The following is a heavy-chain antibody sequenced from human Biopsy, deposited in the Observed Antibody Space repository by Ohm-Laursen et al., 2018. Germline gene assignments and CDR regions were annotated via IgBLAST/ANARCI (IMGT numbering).Heavy chain of an antibody. CDR2: VIPISNTA. CDR1: GGSFSDYG. CDR3: ATLTEDYGASPDS. V-gene: IGHV1-69*13. J-gene: IGHJ4*02. D-gene: IGHD4-17*01. Sequence: VKISCKPSGGSFSDYGLSWVRQAPGRGLEWMGRVIPISNTANYAQNFQDRLTITADRSTNTAYMELNSLRSEDTAVYFCATLTEDYGASPDSWGQGTLVVVSS.